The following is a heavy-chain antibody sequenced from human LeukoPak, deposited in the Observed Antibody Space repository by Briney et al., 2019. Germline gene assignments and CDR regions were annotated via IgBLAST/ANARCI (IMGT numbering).Heavy chain of an antibody. CDR3: ARVFLLGIAGKYDAFDI. J-gene: IGHJ3*02. D-gene: IGHD6-13*01. CDR1: GFTFSSYS. V-gene: IGHV3-21*01. CDR2: ISSSSSCI. Sequence: GGSLRLSCAASGFTFSSYSMNWVRQAPGKGLEWVSSISSSSSCIYYADSVKGRFTISRDNAKNSLYLQMNSLRAEDTAVYYCARVFLLGIAGKYDAFDIWGQGTMVTVSS.